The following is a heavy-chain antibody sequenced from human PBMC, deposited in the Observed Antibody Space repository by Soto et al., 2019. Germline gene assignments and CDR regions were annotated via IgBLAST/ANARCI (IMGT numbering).Heavy chain of an antibody. J-gene: IGHJ2*01. Sequence: QVQLQESGPGLVKPSQTLSLTCTVSGGSISSGGYYWSWLRQHPGKGLEWIGYIYYSGSTYYNPSLKSRVTISVDTSKNQFSLKLSSVTAADTAVYYCARTYGDVWYFDLWGRGTLVTVSS. V-gene: IGHV4-31*03. CDR1: GGSISSGGYY. CDR3: ARTYGDVWYFDL. D-gene: IGHD4-17*01. CDR2: IYYSGST.